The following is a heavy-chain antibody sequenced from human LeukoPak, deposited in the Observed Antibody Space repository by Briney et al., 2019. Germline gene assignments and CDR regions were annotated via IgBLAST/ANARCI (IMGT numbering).Heavy chain of an antibody. CDR2: INHSGST. CDR1: GGSFSGYY. D-gene: IGHD2-2*03. J-gene: IGHJ4*02. V-gene: IGHV4-34*01. CDR3: ARVAIVVVPAAIHYFDY. Sequence: SETLSLTCAVYGGSFSGYYWSWIRQPPGKGLEWIGEINHSGSTNYNPSLKSRVTISVDTSKNQFSLKLSSVTAADTAVYYCARVAIVVVPAAIHYFDYWGQGTLVTVSS.